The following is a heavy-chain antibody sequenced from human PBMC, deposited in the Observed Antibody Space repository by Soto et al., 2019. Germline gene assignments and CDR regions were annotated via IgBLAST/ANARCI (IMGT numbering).Heavy chain of an antibody. CDR1: GFTLSSHA. CDR3: AKAESCSSGGCFAIFDF. Sequence: AGGALRLSHAAPGFTLSSHALTWVRQDPGEGLEWVSAISGRGDSTYYADSVKGRFTISRDNSKNTLYLHISSLRAEDSAIYYCAKAESCSSGGCFAIFDFWGQGTLVTVSS. D-gene: IGHD2-2*01. J-gene: IGHJ4*02. V-gene: IGHV3-23*01. CDR2: ISGRGDST.